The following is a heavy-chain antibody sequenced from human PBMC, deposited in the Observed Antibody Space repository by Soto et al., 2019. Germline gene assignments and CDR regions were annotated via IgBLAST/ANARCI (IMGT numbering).Heavy chain of an antibody. CDR2: IMKDGGVK. Sequence: EVQLEESGGGLVQPGGSLRLSCAASGFTFRDYWMGWVRQAPGKGLEWVATIMKDGGVKKYVDSVKGRFTISRDNAKNSLFLQMNSLRAEDTAVYYCARDSDYYRADYWGQGTLVTVSS. CDR1: GFTFRDYW. J-gene: IGHJ4*02. CDR3: ARDSDYYRADY. D-gene: IGHD2-21*02. V-gene: IGHV3-7*01.